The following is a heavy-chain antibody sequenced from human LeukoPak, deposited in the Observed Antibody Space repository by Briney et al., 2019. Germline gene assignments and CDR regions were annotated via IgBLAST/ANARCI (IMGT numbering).Heavy chain of an antibody. J-gene: IGHJ6*03. CDR3: ARREYYFYYMDV. V-gene: IGHV3-21*01. CDR1: GFIFRTYS. CDR2: ISTASSYI. Sequence: PGGSLRLSCAASGFIFRTYSMNWVRQAPGKGLEWVSSISTASSYIQYADSVKGRFTISRDNAKNSLYLQMNSLRAEDSAVYYCARREYYFYYMDVWGKGTTVTVSS.